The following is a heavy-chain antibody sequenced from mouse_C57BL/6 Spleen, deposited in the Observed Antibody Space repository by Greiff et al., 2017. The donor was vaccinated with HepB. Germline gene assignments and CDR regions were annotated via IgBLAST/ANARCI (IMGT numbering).Heavy chain of an antibody. CDR3: ASTVVVPFDY. CDR1: GYTFTSYW. Sequence: QVQLKESGADLAKPGASVKLSCKASGYTFTSYWMHWVKQRPGQGLEWIGYINPSSGYTKYNQKFKDKATLTADKSSSTAYMQLSSLTYEDSAVYYCASTVVVPFDYWGQGTTLTVSS. V-gene: IGHV1-7*01. J-gene: IGHJ2*01. D-gene: IGHD1-1*01. CDR2: INPSSGYT.